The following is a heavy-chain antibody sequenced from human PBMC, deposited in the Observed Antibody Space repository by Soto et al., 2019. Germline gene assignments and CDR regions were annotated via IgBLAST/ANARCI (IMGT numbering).Heavy chain of an antibody. Sequence: SETLSLTCTVSGGSISSGGYYWSWIRQHPGKGLEWIGYIYYSGSTYYNPSLKSRVTISVDTSKNQFSLKLSSVTAADTAVYYCARAAAAYNWFDHWGPGTLVTVSS. CDR2: IYYSGST. D-gene: IGHD6-13*01. CDR3: ARAAAAYNWFDH. CDR1: GGSISSGGYY. V-gene: IGHV4-31*03. J-gene: IGHJ5*02.